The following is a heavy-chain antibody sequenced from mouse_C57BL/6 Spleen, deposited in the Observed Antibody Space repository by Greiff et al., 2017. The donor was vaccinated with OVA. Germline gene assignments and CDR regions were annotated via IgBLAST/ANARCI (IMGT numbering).Heavy chain of an antibody. CDR3: ARGDSSGYGFAY. V-gene: IGHV1-82*01. CDR2: IYPGDGDT. J-gene: IGHJ3*01. D-gene: IGHD3-2*02. Sequence: QVQLQQSGPELVKPGASVKISCKASGYAFSSSWMNWVKQRPGKGLEWIGRIYPGDGDTNYNGKFKGKATLTADKSSSTAYMQLSSLTSEDSAVYCCARGDSSGYGFAYWGQGTLVTVSA. CDR1: GYAFSSSW.